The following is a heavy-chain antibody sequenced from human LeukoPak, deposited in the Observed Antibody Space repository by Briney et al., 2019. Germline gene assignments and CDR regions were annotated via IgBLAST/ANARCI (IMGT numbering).Heavy chain of an antibody. J-gene: IGHJ5*02. V-gene: IGHV3-7*01. D-gene: IGHD2-2*01. Sequence: GGSLRLSCAASGFTFSSYWMGWVRQAPGKGLEWVANIKQDGSEKYYVDSVKGRFTVSRDNAKNSLYLQMNSLRAEDTAVYYCARDDCSSISCYHNWFDPWGQGTLVTVSS. CDR2: IKQDGSEK. CDR3: ARDDCSSISCYHNWFDP. CDR1: GFTFSSYW.